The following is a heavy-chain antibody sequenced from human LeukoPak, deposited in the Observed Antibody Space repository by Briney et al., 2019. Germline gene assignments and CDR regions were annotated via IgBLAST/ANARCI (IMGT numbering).Heavy chain of an antibody. V-gene: IGHV3-66*01. CDR2: IYSGGST. Sequence: GGSLRLSCAASGFTVSSNYMSWVRQAPGKGLEWVSVIYSGGSTYYADSVKGRFTISRDNSKNTLYLQMNSLRAEDTAVYYCAREYDYVWGSYHYWGQGTLVTVSS. CDR1: GFTVSSNY. CDR3: AREYDYVWGSYHY. D-gene: IGHD3-16*02. J-gene: IGHJ4*02.